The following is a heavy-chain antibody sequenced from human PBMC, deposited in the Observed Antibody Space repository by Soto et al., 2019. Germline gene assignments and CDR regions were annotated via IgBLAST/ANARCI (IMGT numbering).Heavy chain of an antibody. Sequence: SGKVSCNAAGGSFSGYAISLVRQAPGQGLEWMGGIIPIFGAANYAQKFQGRVTITADKSTSTAYMELSSLRSEDTAVYYCARGRDGYNSYYFDYWGQGTLVTVSS. J-gene: IGHJ4*02. CDR2: IIPIFGAA. D-gene: IGHD5-12*01. V-gene: IGHV1-69*06. CDR1: GGSFSGYA. CDR3: ARGRDGYNSYYFDY.